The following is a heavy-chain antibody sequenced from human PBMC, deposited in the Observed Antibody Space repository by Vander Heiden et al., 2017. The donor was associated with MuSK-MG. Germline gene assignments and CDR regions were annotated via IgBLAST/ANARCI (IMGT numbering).Heavy chain of an antibody. CDR2: ISGSGGST. V-gene: IGHV3-23*01. J-gene: IGHJ4*02. Sequence: EVQLLESGGGLVQPGGSLRLSCAASGFTFSSSAMRWVRQAPGKGLEWVSAISGSGGSTYYADSVKGRFTISRDNSKNTLYLQMNSLRAEDTAVYYCAKIPSAAVTTVPLVYWGQGTLVTVSS. CDR3: AKIPSAAVTTVPLVY. D-gene: IGHD4-17*01. CDR1: GFTFSSSA.